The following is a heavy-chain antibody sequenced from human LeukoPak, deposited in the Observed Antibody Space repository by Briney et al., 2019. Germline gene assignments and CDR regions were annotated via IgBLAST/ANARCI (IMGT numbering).Heavy chain of an antibody. D-gene: IGHD3-10*01. J-gene: IGHJ4*02. CDR2: IYYSGST. Sequence: SETLSLTCTVSGGSISSSSYYWGWIRQPPGKGLEWIGSIYYSGSTYYNPSLKSRVTISVDTSKNQFSLKLSSVTAADTAVYYCAATSHMVRGPLDYWGQGTLVTVSS. CDR3: AATSHMVRGPLDY. CDR1: GGSISSSSYY. V-gene: IGHV4-39*07.